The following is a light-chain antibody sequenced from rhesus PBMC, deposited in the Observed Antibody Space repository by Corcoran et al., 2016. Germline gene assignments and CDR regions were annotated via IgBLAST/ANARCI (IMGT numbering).Light chain of an antibody. CDR2: GGS. Sequence: DIVMTQTPLSLPVTPGEPASISCRSSQSLLHSNGNTDLHWYLQKPGQSPQLLICGGSNRASGVSDRFSGRWSGTDFTLKISKVEAEEVGVYYCVQAIAFPYSFGQGTKVEIK. V-gene: IGKV2-72*01. CDR3: VQAIAFPYS. J-gene: IGKJ2*01. CDR1: QSLLHSNGNTD.